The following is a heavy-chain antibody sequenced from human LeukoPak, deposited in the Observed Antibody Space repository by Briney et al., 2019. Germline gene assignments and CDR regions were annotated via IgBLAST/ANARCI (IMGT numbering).Heavy chain of an antibody. CDR1: GFTFSSYA. D-gene: IGHD6-19*01. V-gene: IGHV3-23*01. Sequence: PGGSLRLSCAASGFTFSSYAVSWVRQAPGKGLEWVSAISGSGGSTYYADSVKGRFTISRDNSKNTLYLQMNSLRAEDTAVYYCAKLPVGGVGGWNFDYWGQGTLVTVSS. CDR2: ISGSGGST. J-gene: IGHJ4*02. CDR3: AKLPVGGVGGWNFDY.